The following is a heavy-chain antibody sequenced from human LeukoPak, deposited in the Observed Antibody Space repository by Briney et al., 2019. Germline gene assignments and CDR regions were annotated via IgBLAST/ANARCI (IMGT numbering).Heavy chain of an antibody. D-gene: IGHD3-10*01. J-gene: IGHJ4*02. CDR2: ISSSGSTI. CDR3: ARVGYYGSGSYGGSPYFDY. V-gene: IGHV3-11*01. CDR1: GFTFSDYY. Sequence: PGGSLRLSCAASGFTFSDYYMSWIRQAPGKGLEWVSYISSSGSTIYYADSVKGRFTISRDNAKNSLYLQMNSLRAEDTAVYYCARVGYYGSGSYGGSPYFDYWGQGTLVTVSS.